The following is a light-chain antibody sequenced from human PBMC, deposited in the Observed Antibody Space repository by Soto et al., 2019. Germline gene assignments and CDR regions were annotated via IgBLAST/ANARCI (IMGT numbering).Light chain of an antibody. J-gene: IGKJ5*01. CDR1: QSVSSY. CDR2: DAS. Sequence: EIVLTQSPATLSLSPGERATLSCRASQSVSSYLAWLQQRPSQAPRVLIYDASKRATGIPARLSGSGSGTDFTLTISSLEPEDFAVYYCQQRANWPITFGQGTRLEIK. CDR3: QQRANWPIT. V-gene: IGKV3-11*01.